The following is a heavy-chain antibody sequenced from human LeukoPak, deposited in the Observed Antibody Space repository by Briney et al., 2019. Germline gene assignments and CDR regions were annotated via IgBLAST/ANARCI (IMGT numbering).Heavy chain of an antibody. Sequence: GASVKVSCKASGGTFSSYAISWLRQAPGQGLEWMGRIIPILGIANYAQKFQGRVTITADKSTSTAYMELSSLRSEDTAVYYCARWVIGYDYVWGSYRYTDDAFDIWGQGTMVTVSS. CDR2: IIPILGIA. D-gene: IGHD3-16*02. CDR1: GGTFSSYA. V-gene: IGHV1-69*04. CDR3: ARWVIGYDYVWGSYRYTDDAFDI. J-gene: IGHJ3*02.